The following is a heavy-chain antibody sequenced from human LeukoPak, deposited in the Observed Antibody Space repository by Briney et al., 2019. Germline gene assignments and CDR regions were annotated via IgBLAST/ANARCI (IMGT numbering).Heavy chain of an antibody. D-gene: IGHD1-26*01. Sequence: SETLSLTCAVYGGSFCGYYWSWIRQPPGKGLEWIGEINHSGSTNYNPSLKSRVTISVDTSKNQFSLKLSSVTAADTAVYYCARGRYSGSYIDYWGQGTLVTVSS. CDR3: ARGRYSGSYIDY. J-gene: IGHJ4*02. V-gene: IGHV4-34*01. CDR2: INHSGST. CDR1: GGSFCGYY.